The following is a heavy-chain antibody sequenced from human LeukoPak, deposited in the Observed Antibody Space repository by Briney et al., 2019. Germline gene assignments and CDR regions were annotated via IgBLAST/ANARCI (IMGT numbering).Heavy chain of an antibody. CDR1: GFTFSSYA. Sequence: PGGSLRLSRAASGFTFSSYAMTWVRQAPGKGLEWVSTIYPSGSSTDYADSVMGRFTISRDNSKNTLYLQMNGLRAEDTAVYYCAKGSSSSNYYYGMDVWGQGTTVTVSS. J-gene: IGHJ6*02. CDR3: AKGSSSSNYYYGMDV. D-gene: IGHD6-6*01. CDR2: IYPSGSST. V-gene: IGHV3-23*01.